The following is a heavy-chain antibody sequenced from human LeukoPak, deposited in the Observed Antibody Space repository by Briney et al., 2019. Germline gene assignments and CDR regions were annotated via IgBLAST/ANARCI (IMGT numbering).Heavy chain of an antibody. J-gene: IGHJ4*02. V-gene: IGHV3-23*01. D-gene: IGHD3-22*01. CDR2: ISGSGGST. Sequence: PGGSLRLSCAASGFTFSSYAMSWVRQAPGKGLEWVSAISGSGGSTYNADSVKGRFTISRDNSKNTLYLQMNSLRAEDTAVYYCAKVTYYYDSSGYYDYWGQGTLVTVSS. CDR1: GFTFSSYA. CDR3: AKVTYYYDSSGYYDY.